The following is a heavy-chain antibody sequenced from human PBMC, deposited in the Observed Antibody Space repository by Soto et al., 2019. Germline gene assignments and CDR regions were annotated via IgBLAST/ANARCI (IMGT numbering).Heavy chain of an antibody. CDR1: GGFIDGGAYY. J-gene: IGHJ6*02. Sequence: SETLSLTCTVSGGFIDGGAYYWSWIRQPPGKGLEWIGYIYYDGNSYYNPSLKSRITISVDTSKNQFSLKLRSVTAADSDVYYGFRDVTPDAIPAYYYGLDVWGQWTTVTVSS. V-gene: IGHV4-30-4*01. CDR2: IYYDGNS. D-gene: IGHD2-2*02. CDR3: FRDVTPDAIPAYYYGLDV.